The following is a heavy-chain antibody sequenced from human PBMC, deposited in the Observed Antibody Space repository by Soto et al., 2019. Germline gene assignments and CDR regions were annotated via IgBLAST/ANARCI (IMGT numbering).Heavy chain of an antibody. CDR3: HGYGY. J-gene: IGHJ4*02. CDR2: IYSGGST. D-gene: IGHD5-12*01. V-gene: IGHV3-53*01. CDR1: GFSVTANY. Sequence: EVQVVESGGGLIQPGGSLRLSCEVSGFSVTANYMSWVRQAPAKGLEWVSVIYSGGSTYYVDSVKGRFSISRDISKNTLYLQMNSLRAEDTAVYYCHGYGYWGQGTLVTVSS.